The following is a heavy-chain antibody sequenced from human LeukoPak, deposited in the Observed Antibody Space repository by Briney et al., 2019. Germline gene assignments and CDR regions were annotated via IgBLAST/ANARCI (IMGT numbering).Heavy chain of an antibody. V-gene: IGHV4-4*07. D-gene: IGHD3-10*01. Sequence: SETLSLTCIVSGGSINSYWSWIRQPAGKGLEWIGCISGSGTITYNPALQSRLTISIDTSKNQFSLKLMSVTAADTAVYYCARDSGTTGEVKFDPWGQGILVTVSS. CDR3: ARDSGTTGEVKFDP. CDR2: ISGSGTI. CDR1: GGSINSY. J-gene: IGHJ5*02.